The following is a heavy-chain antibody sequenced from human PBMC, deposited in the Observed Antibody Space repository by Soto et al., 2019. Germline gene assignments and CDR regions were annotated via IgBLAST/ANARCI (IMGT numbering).Heavy chain of an antibody. D-gene: IGHD6-13*01. CDR3: ARVWWYSSRPAPFDY. CDR1: GFTVSSNY. J-gene: IGHJ4*02. CDR2: IYSGGST. Sequence: PGGSLRLSCAASGFTVSSNYMSWVRQAPGKGLEWVSVIYSGGSTYYADSVKGRFTISRDNSKNTLYLQMNSLRAEDTAVYYCARVWWYSSRPAPFDYWGQGTLVTVSS. V-gene: IGHV3-66*01.